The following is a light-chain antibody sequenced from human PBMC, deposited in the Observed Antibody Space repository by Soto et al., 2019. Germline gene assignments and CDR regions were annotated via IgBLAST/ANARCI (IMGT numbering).Light chain of an antibody. CDR3: QQLTRYPST. J-gene: IGKJ4*01. Sequence: IQLTQSPSALSAPVGDRVTGACRASEDITNYLAWYQQKVVKAPKLLIYDASTLHSGVPSRFSGSGSGTDFTLTISGLQPEDFATYYCQQLTRYPSTFGGGTKVEIK. CDR2: DAS. V-gene: IGKV1-9*01. CDR1: EDITNY.